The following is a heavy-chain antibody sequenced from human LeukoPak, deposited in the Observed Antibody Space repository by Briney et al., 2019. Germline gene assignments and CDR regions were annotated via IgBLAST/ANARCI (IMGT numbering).Heavy chain of an antibody. V-gene: IGHV3-74*01. CDR1: GFTFSSSW. D-gene: IGHD3-3*01. CDR2: ISGDGTTT. CDR3: TRGDPDF. J-gene: IGHJ4*02. Sequence: GGSLRLSCAASGFTFSSSWMHWVRQVPGEGLVWVSRISGDGTTTTYADSVKGRFTISRDNAKSSLYLQMNSLRVDDTAVYFCTRGDPDFWGQGTLVTVSS.